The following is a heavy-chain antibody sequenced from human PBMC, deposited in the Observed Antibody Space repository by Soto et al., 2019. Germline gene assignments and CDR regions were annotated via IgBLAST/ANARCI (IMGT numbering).Heavy chain of an antibody. J-gene: IGHJ6*03. D-gene: IGHD2-2*02. CDR1: GFTFSSYS. V-gene: IGHV3-48*01. Sequence: GGSLRLSCAASGFTFSSYSMNWVRQAPGKGLEWVSYISSSSSTIYYADSVKGRFTISRDNAKNSLYLQMNSLRAEDTAVYYCARLVVPAAIKIYYYYYLDVWGKGTTVPVSS. CDR3: ARLVVPAAIKIYYYYYLDV. CDR2: ISSSSSTI.